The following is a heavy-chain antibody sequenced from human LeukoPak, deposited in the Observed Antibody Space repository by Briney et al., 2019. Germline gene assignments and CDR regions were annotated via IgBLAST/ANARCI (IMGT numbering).Heavy chain of an antibody. J-gene: IGHJ5*02. Sequence: GGSLRLSCAASGFAISGYDITWVRQAPGKGLEWVSDFYPYGAPSYADSVRCRFTVSRDNSNNTLYLQMNSLRAEDTAVYYCAKDSAALTCLHVNWFDPWGQGTLVTVSS. D-gene: IGHD3-9*01. CDR2: FYPYGAP. V-gene: IGHV3-66*01. CDR1: GFAISGYD. CDR3: AKDSAALTCLHVNWFDP.